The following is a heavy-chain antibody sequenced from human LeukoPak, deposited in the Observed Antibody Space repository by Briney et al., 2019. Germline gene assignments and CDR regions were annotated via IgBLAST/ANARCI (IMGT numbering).Heavy chain of an antibody. V-gene: IGHV3-30*04. Sequence: GGSLRLSCAASGFTSSSYAMHWVRQAPGKGLEWVAVISYDGSNKYYADSVKGRFTISRDNSKNTLDLQMNSLRAEDTAVYYCAKDDAWVRYQDWGQGTLVTVSS. CDR3: AKDDAWVRYQD. CDR2: ISYDGSNK. J-gene: IGHJ4*02. D-gene: IGHD5-12*01. CDR1: GFTSSSYA.